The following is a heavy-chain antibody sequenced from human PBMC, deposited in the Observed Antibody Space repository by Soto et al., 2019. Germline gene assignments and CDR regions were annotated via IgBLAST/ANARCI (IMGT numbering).Heavy chain of an antibody. V-gene: IGHV3-21*01. CDR1: GFTFSSYS. D-gene: IGHD5-12*01. J-gene: IGHJ4*02. CDR3: ARPRDGYNYGGFDY. Sequence: EVQLVESGGGLVKPGGSLRLSCAASGFTFSSYSMNWVRQAPGKGLEWVSSISSSSSYIYYADSVKGRFTISRDNAKNSLDLQRNSLRAEDTAVYYCARPRDGYNYGGFDYWGQGTLVTVSS. CDR2: ISSSSSYI.